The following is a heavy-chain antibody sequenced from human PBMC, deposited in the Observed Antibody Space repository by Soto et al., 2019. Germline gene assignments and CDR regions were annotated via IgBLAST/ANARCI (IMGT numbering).Heavy chain of an antibody. D-gene: IGHD3-3*01. Sequence: EVQLVESGGDLGQPGGSRRLSCAASGFTVSSNYMSWVRQAPGKGLEWVSVIYSGGSTYYADSVKGRFTISRHNSKNTLYLQMNSLRAEDTAVYYCARGQTEWLFCFRSWGQRTLVTVSS. CDR1: GFTVSSNY. V-gene: IGHV3-53*04. CDR2: IYSGGST. J-gene: IGHJ5*02. CDR3: ARGQTEWLFCFRS.